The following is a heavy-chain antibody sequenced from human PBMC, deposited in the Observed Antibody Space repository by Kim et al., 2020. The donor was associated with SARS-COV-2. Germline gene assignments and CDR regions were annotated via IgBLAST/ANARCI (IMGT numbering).Heavy chain of an antibody. CDR1: GFTFGDYA. Sequence: GGSLRLSCAASGFTFGDYAMHWVRQAPGKGLEWVSGISWNSGSIGYADSVKGRFTISRDNAKNSLYLQMNSLRAEDTALYYCAKDIAAAGTRSYFDYWGQGTLVTVSS. D-gene: IGHD6-13*01. V-gene: IGHV3-9*01. CDR2: ISWNSGSI. J-gene: IGHJ4*02. CDR3: AKDIAAAGTRSYFDY.